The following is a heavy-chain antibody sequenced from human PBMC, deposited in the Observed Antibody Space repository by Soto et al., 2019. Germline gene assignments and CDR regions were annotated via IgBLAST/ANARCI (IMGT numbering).Heavy chain of an antibody. CDR2: IYHSGST. CDR1: GGSFSSYY. V-gene: IGHV4-59*12. CDR3: ARAADSSSWPWAYYYGMDV. D-gene: IGHD6-13*01. Sequence: SETLSLTCAVYGGSFSSYYWSWIRQPPGKGLEWIGYIYHSGSTNYNPSLKSRVTISVDKSKNQFSLKLSSVTAADTAVYYCARAADSSSWPWAYYYGMDVWGQGTTVTVSS. J-gene: IGHJ6*02.